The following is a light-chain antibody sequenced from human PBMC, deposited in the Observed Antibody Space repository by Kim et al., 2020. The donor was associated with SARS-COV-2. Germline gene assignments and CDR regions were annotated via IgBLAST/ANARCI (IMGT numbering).Light chain of an antibody. CDR2: GAS. CDR3: QQYGTSPRT. CDR1: QSIGSF. J-gene: IGKJ1*01. V-gene: IGKV3-20*01. Sequence: LSPGERATLSCRASQSIGSFLAWHQQKPGQPPRLLIYGASSRATGIPDRFSGSGSGTDFTLTISRLEPEDFAVYYCQQYGTSPRTFGQGTKVDIK.